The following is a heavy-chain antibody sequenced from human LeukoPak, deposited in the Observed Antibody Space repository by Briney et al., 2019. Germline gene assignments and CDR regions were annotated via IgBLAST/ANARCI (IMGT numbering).Heavy chain of an antibody. CDR3: ARSSGYSYGPGGDAFDI. Sequence: GGSLRLSCAASGFTFSSYGMNWVRQAPGKGLEWVSVIYSGGTTYYADSVKGRFTISRDNSKNTLYLQMNSLRAEDTAVYYCARSSGYSYGPGGDAFDIWGQGTMVTVSS. CDR1: GFTFSSYG. V-gene: IGHV3-66*01. D-gene: IGHD5-18*01. CDR2: IYSGGTT. J-gene: IGHJ3*02.